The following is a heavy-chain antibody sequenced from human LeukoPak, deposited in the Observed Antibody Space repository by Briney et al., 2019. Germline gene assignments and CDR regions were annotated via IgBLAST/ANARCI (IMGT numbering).Heavy chain of an antibody. J-gene: IGHJ6*02. Sequence: SETLSLTCAVYGGSFSGYYWSWIRQPPGKGLEWVGEINHSGSTNYKPSLKSRVTISVDTSRNQFSLKLSSVTAADTAVYYCARGRPVYYYYGMDVWGQGTTVTVSS. CDR1: GGSFSGYY. V-gene: IGHV4-34*01. CDR3: ARGRPVYYYYGMDV. CDR2: INHSGST. D-gene: IGHD6-6*01.